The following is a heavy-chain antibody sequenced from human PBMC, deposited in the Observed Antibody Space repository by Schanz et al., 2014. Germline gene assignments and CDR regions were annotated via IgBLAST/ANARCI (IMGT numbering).Heavy chain of an antibody. D-gene: IGHD3-3*01. V-gene: IGHV1-18*01. CDR2: VNPYAGTT. J-gene: IGHJ4*02. CDR1: GYTFSSFF. CDR3: ARGPPYDFWSGPPDRF. Sequence: QVYLVQSGPEVAEPGASLKVSCKTSGYTFSSFFITWVRQAPGQGLEWMGWVNPYAGTTNYAQKIQGRVTMTTEKSTSTAYMELRSLRSDDTAVYYCARGPPYDFWSGPPDRFWGQGTLVTVSS.